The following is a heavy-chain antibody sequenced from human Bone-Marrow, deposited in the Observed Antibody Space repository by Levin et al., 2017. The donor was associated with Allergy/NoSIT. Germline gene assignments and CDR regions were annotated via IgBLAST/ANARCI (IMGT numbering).Heavy chain of an antibody. V-gene: IGHV4-4*07. CDR2: IFTTGST. J-gene: IGHJ5*02. CDR1: GGSNSNYY. D-gene: IGHD3-10*01. CDR3: ARGGNWFDP. Sequence: TGGSLRLSCLVSGGSNSNYYWSWIRQPAGKGLEWIGNIFTTGSTNYNPSLKNRVTMSMGPSKNQFSLNLTSVTAADTAVYYCARGGNWFDPWGQGTPVTVSS.